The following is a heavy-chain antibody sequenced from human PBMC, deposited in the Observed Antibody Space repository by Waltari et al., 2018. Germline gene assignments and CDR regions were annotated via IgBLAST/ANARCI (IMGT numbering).Heavy chain of an antibody. Sequence: EEQLVESGGALVQPGGSLRLSCVASGLTFRSHWMMWVRQSPGKGLEWVANINQDGIEKYYMDSVKGRCTISRDNAKNSLYLQMNSVRADDTAVYYCTRGNWGDYWGQGTLVTVSS. V-gene: IGHV3-7*01. CDR2: INQDGIEK. CDR3: TRGNWGDY. CDR1: GLTFRSHW. D-gene: IGHD3-16*01. J-gene: IGHJ4*02.